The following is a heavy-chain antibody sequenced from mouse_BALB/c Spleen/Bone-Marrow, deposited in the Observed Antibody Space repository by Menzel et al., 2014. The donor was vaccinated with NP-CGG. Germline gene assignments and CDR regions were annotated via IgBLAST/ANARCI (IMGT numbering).Heavy chain of an antibody. D-gene: IGHD2-2*01. J-gene: IGHJ4*01. CDR3: AKRDIYYGYDGNAMDY. Sequence: QVHVKQSGAELARPGASVKMSCKASGYTFTTYTMHWVKQRPGQGLEWIGYINPSSGYTNYNQKFKDKATLTADKSSSTAYMQLSSLTSEDSAVYLCAKRDIYYGYDGNAMDYWGQGTSVTVSS. CDR2: INPSSGYT. V-gene: IGHV1-4*01. CDR1: GYTFTTYT.